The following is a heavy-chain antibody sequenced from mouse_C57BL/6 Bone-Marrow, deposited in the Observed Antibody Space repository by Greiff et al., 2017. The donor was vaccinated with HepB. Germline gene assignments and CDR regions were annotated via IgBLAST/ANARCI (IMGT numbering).Heavy chain of an antibody. CDR1: GFNIKDDY. D-gene: IGHD3-2*02. V-gene: IGHV14-4*01. Sequence: DVQLQESGAELVRPGASVKLSCTASGFNIKDDYMHWVKQRPEQGLEWIGWIDPENGDTEYASKFQGKATITADTSSNTAYLQLSSLTSEDTAVYYCTRQLRLRAYWGQGTLVTVSA. CDR2: IDPENGDT. CDR3: TRQLRLRAY. J-gene: IGHJ3*01.